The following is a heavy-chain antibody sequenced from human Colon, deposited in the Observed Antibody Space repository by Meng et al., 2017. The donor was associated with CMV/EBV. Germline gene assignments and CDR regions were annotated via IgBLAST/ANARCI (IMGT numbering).Heavy chain of an antibody. J-gene: IGHJ4*02. Sequence: SGFSLSTSGARVGWICQPPGKALEWLALIYWNDDKRYSPSLKSRLTIAKDTSKNQVVLTMTNMDPVDTATYYCAHITCSTTSCPFDYWGQGTLVTVSS. V-gene: IGHV2-5*01. CDR2: IYWNDDK. D-gene: IGHD2-2*01. CDR3: AHITCSTTSCPFDY. CDR1: GFSLSTSGAR.